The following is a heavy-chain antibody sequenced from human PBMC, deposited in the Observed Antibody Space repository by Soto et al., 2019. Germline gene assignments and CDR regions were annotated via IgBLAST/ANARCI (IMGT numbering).Heavy chain of an antibody. CDR1: GGSFSGYY. J-gene: IGHJ4*02. CDR2: INHSGST. Sequence: QVQLQQWGAGLLKPSETLSLTCAVYGGSFSGYYWSWIRQPPGKGLEWSGEINHSGSTNYNPSLKSRVTISVDTSKNQFSLKLSSVTAADTAVYYCARGGEVVVAANPYYFDYWGQGTLVTVSS. D-gene: IGHD2-15*01. CDR3: ARGGEVVVAANPYYFDY. V-gene: IGHV4-34*01.